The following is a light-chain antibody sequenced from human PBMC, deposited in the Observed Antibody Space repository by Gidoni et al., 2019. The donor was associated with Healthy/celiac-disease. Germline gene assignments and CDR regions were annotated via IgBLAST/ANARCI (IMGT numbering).Light chain of an antibody. CDR3: QAWDSSTAYYV. CDR2: KDS. Sequence: SYELTQPPSVSVSPGQTASITCSGDKLGDKYACWYQQKPGQSPVLVIYKDSKRPSGIPERFSGSNSGNTDTLTISGTQAMDEADYYCQAWDSSTAYYVFGTGTKVTVL. V-gene: IGLV3-1*01. CDR1: KLGDKY. J-gene: IGLJ1*01.